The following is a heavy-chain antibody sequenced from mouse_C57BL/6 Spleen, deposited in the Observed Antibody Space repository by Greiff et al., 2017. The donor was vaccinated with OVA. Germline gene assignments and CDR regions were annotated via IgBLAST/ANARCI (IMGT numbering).Heavy chain of an antibody. V-gene: IGHV1-53*01. J-gene: IGHJ2*01. D-gene: IGHD1-1*01. CDR2: INPSNGGT. CDR3: ARENYYGSSYRRYFDY. Sequence: QVQLQQPGTELVKPGASVKLSCKASGYTFTSYWMHWVKQRPGQGLEWIGNINPSNGGTNYNEKFKSKATLTVDKSSSTAYMQLSSLTSEDSAVYYCARENYYGSSYRRYFDYWGQGTTLTVSS. CDR1: GYTFTSYW.